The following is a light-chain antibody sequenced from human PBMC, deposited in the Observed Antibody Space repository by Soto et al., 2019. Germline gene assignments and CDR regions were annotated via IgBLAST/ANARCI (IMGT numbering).Light chain of an antibody. CDR1: QSISSY. Sequence: DIHMAQSPSSLSASVGDRVTITCRASQSISSYLNWYQHKPGKAPKLLIYAASSLQSGVPSRFSGSGSGTDFTLTISSLQPEDFATYYCQQRTTFGQGTKVDIK. J-gene: IGKJ1*01. CDR2: AAS. V-gene: IGKV1-39*01. CDR3: QQRTT.